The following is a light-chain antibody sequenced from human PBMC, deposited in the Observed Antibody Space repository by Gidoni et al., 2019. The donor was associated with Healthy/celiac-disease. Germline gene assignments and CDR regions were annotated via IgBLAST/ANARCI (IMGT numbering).Light chain of an antibody. Sequence: EIVLTQSPGNLSLSPGERATLSCRASQSVSSSYLAWYQQKPGQAPRPLIYGAASRATGIPDRFSGSGSGTDFTLNISRLEPEDFAVYYCQQYGSFPMYTFGQGTKLEIK. V-gene: IGKV3-20*01. CDR1: QSVSSSY. J-gene: IGKJ2*01. CDR2: GAA. CDR3: QQYGSFPMYT.